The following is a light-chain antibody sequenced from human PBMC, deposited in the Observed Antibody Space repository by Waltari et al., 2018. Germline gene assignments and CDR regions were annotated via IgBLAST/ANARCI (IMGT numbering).Light chain of an antibody. V-gene: IGKV1-17*01. Sequence: IQMTQSPSSLSASVGAIVTMTCRARQGICSYLKWFEQKPGKAPKVLIYATSNLESGFPTRFSGSGSGTEFTLTISSLQPEDFAAYYCLQHNSYPRTFGEGTKVEIK. J-gene: IGKJ1*01. CDR2: ATS. CDR3: LQHNSYPRT. CDR1: QGICSY.